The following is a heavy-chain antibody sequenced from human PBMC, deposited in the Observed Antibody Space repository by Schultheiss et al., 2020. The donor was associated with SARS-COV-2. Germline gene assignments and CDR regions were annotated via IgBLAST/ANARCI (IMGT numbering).Heavy chain of an antibody. CDR3: ARAPRGTRPLMAVRAFDI. CDR2: INHSGST. J-gene: IGHJ3*02. Sequence: SETLSLTCAVYGGSFSGYYWSWIRQPPGKGLEWIGEINHSGSTNYNPSLKSRVTISVDTSKNQFSLKLSSVTAADTAVYYCARAPRGTRPLMAVRAFDIWGQGTMVTVSS. V-gene: IGHV4-34*01. D-gene: IGHD5-24*01. CDR1: GGSFSGYY.